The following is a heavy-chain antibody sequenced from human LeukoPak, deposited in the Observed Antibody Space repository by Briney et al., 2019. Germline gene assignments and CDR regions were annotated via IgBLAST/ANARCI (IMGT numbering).Heavy chain of an antibody. CDR2: IYHSGST. J-gene: IGHJ3*02. CDR1: GGSISSGGYY. D-gene: IGHD1-26*01. CDR3: ARDSGSYLGRAFDI. Sequence: SETLSLTCTVSGGSISSGGYYWSWIRQPPGKGLEWIGYIYHSGSTYYNPSLKSRVTISVDRSKNQFSLKLSSVTAADTAVYYCARDSGSYLGRAFDIWGQGTMVTVSS. V-gene: IGHV4-30-2*01.